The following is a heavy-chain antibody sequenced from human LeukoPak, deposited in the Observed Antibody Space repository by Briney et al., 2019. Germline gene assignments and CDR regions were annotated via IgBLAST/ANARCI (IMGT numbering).Heavy chain of an antibody. V-gene: IGHV3-30*04. J-gene: IGHJ5*02. CDR3: ARDPFLGYYDSSGYYPGGWFDP. D-gene: IGHD3-22*01. CDR2: ISYDGSNK. CDR1: GFTLSSYA. Sequence: PGGSLRLSCAASGFTLSSYAMHWVRQAPGKGLEWVSVISYDGSNKYYADSVKGRFTISRDNSKNTFYLQMNSLRAEDTAVYYCARDPFLGYYDSSGYYPGGWFDPWGQGTLVTVSS.